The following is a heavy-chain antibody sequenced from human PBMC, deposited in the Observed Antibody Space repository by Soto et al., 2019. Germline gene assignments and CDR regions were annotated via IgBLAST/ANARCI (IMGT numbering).Heavy chain of an antibody. CDR3: ARDKQREVVDDTDFDY. CDR2: ISSSSSTI. CDR1: GFTFSSYS. Sequence: GGSLRLSCAASGFTFSSYSMNWVRQAPGKGLEWVSYISSSSSTIYYADSVKGRFTISRDNAKNSLYLQMNSLRDEDTAVYYCARDKQREVVDDTDFDYWGQGTLVTVSS. D-gene: IGHD6-25*01. V-gene: IGHV3-48*02. J-gene: IGHJ4*02.